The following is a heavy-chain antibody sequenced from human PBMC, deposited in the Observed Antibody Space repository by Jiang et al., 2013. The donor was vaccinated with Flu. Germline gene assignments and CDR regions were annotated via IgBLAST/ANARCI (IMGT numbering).Heavy chain of an antibody. Sequence: KPTQTLTLTCTFSGFSLSTSGMCVSWIRQPPGKALEWLARIDWDDAKYYDTSLKTRLTISKDTSKNQVVLTMTNMDPVDTATYYCARTRLQLGAWFDPWGQGTLVTVSS. J-gene: IGHJ5*02. CDR3: ARTRLQLGAWFDP. CDR2: IDWDDAK. V-gene: IGHV2-70*11. CDR1: GFSLSTSGMC. D-gene: IGHD1-1*01.